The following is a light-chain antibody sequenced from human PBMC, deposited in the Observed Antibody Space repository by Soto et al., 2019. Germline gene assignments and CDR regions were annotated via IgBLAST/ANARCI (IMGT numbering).Light chain of an antibody. CDR3: QSYDSGVSASV. CDR2: EVS. J-gene: IGLJ2*01. CDR1: SSDVGGYNY. Sequence: QSVLTQPASVSGSPGQSITISCTGTSSDVGGYNYVSWYQQHPGKAPKLMIYEVSNRPSGVSNRFSGSKSGNTASLTISGLQTEDEAHYYCQSYDSGVSASVFGGGTKLTVL. V-gene: IGLV2-14*01.